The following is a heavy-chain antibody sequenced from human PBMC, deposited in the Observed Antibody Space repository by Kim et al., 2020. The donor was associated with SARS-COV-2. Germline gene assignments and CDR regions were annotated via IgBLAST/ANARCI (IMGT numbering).Heavy chain of an antibody. V-gene: IGHV4-34*01. CDR3: ARGASPGKMVGGVIRYYYYGMDV. Sequence: SETLSLTCAVYDLSFSDYYWSWIRQPPGKGLEWVGEINHSGSTDHNPSLGSRVTISLDTARNQFSLKLSSVTAADTAVYYCARGASPGKMVGGVIRYYYYGMDVWGQGTTVTVSS. D-gene: IGHD3-10*01. CDR1: DLSFSDYY. J-gene: IGHJ6*02. CDR2: INHSGST.